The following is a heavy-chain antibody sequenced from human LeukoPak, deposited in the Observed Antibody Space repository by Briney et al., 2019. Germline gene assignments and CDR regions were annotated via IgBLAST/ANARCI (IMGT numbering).Heavy chain of an antibody. Sequence: SETLSLTCTVSGGSISSYYWSWIRQPPGKGLEWIGEINHSGSTNYNPSLKSRVTISVDTSKNQFSLKLSSVTAADTAVYYCARGVVVVAATYYYFDYWGQGTLVTVSS. V-gene: IGHV4-34*01. J-gene: IGHJ4*02. CDR3: ARGVVVVAATYYYFDY. CDR1: GGSISSYY. D-gene: IGHD2-15*01. CDR2: INHSGST.